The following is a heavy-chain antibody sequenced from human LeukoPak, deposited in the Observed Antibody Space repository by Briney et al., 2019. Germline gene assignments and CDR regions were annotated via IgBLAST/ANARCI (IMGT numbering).Heavy chain of an antibody. CDR3: ARRSYSYAFDI. CDR1: GGSISSGSYY. D-gene: IGHD1-26*01. Sequence: SETLSLTCTVSGGSISSGSYYWSWIRQPAGKGLEWIGRIYTSGSTNYNPSLKSRVTISVDTSKNQFSLKLSSVTAADTAVYYCARRSYSYAFDIWGQGTMVTVSS. V-gene: IGHV4-61*02. J-gene: IGHJ3*02. CDR2: IYTSGST.